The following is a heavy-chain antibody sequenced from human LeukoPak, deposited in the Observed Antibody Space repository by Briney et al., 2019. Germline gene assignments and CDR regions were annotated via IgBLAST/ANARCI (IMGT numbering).Heavy chain of an antibody. CDR3: AKDGHSSSWYGEYNWFDP. CDR1: GFTFDDYA. V-gene: IGHV3-9*03. Sequence: GRSLRLSCAASGFTFDDYAMHWVRQAPGKGLEWVSGISWNSGSIGYADSVKGRFTISRDNAKNSLYLQMNSLRAEDMALHYCAKDGHSSSWYGEYNWFDPWGQETLVTVSS. J-gene: IGHJ5*02. CDR2: ISWNSGSI. D-gene: IGHD6-13*01.